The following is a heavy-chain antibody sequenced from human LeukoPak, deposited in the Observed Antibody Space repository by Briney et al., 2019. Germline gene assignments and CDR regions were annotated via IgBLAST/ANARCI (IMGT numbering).Heavy chain of an antibody. CDR1: GYTFTSYG. D-gene: IGHD3-9*01. V-gene: IGHV1-18*01. CDR2: ISAYNGNT. CDR3: ASGRMYYDILTGYYMGNWFDP. Sequence: ASVKVSCKASGYTFTSYGISWVRQAPGQGLEWMGWISAYNGNTNYAQKLQDRVTMTTDTSTSTAYMELRSPRSDDTAVYYCASGRMYYDILTGYYMGNWFDPWGQGTLVTVSS. J-gene: IGHJ5*02.